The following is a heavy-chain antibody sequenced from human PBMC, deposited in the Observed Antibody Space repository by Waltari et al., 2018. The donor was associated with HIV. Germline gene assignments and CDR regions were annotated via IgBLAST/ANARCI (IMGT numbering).Heavy chain of an antibody. CDR3: AKDRAASSVVVPAAITHWNPHYYGMDV. CDR2: LRYDGSNK. V-gene: IGHV3-30*02. D-gene: IGHD2-2*01. Sequence: QVQLVESGGGGVQPGGSLRLSCDASGFPFLRTGLPCVRQAHAKGLEWVAFLRYDGSNKYYADSVKGRFTISRDNSKNTLYLQMNSLRAEDTAVYYCAKDRAASSVVVPAAITHWNPHYYGMDVWGQGTTVTVSS. J-gene: IGHJ6*02. CDR1: GFPFLRTG.